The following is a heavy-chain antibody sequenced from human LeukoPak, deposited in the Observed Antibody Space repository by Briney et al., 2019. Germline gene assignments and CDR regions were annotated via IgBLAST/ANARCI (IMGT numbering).Heavy chain of an antibody. Sequence: GGSLRLSCAASGFTFSSYSMNWVRQAPGKGLEWVSAISGSGGSTYYADSVKGRFTISRDNSKNTLYLQMNSLRAEDTAVYYCARERSRFGESDYNWFDPWGQGTLVTVSS. CDR2: ISGSGGST. CDR1: GFTFSSYS. V-gene: IGHV3-23*01. J-gene: IGHJ5*02. D-gene: IGHD3-10*01. CDR3: ARERSRFGESDYNWFDP.